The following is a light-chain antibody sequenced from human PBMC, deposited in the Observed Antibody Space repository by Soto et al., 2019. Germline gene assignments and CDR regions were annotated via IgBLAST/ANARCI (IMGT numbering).Light chain of an antibody. V-gene: IGKV3-15*01. Sequence: EIVMTQSPATLSLSPGERATLSCRASQSVSSNLAWYQQKPGQAPRLLIYGASTRATGIPARFSGSGSGTEFTLTISSLPSEDFAVYYCQQYNNWPYTFGQGTKLEIK. CDR1: QSVSSN. J-gene: IGKJ2*01. CDR2: GAS. CDR3: QQYNNWPYT.